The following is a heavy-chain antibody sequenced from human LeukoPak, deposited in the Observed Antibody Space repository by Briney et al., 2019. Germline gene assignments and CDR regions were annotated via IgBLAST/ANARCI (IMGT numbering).Heavy chain of an antibody. D-gene: IGHD5-18*01. CDR1: GYTFTGYY. Sequence: ASVKVSCKASGYTFTGYYMHWVRQAPGQGLEWMGWINPNSGGTNYAQKFQGWVTMTRDTSISTAYMELSRLRSDDTAVYYCARGGGDTAMADYFDYWGQGTLVTVSS. CDR2: INPNSGGT. J-gene: IGHJ4*02. V-gene: IGHV1-2*04. CDR3: ARGGGDTAMADYFDY.